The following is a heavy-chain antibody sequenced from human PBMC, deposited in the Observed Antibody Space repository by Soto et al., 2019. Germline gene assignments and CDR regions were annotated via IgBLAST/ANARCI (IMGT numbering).Heavy chain of an antibody. V-gene: IGHV3-30-3*01. J-gene: IGHJ4*02. D-gene: IGHD2-15*01. Sequence: GGSLRLSCAASGFTFDDYAMHWVRQAPGKGLEWVAVISYDGSNKYYADSVKGRFTISRDNSKNTLYLQMNSLRAEDTAVYYCARAPSLPLRSIVVVVAATTSLDYWGQGTLVTVSS. CDR1: GFTFDDYA. CDR2: ISYDGSNK. CDR3: ARAPSLPLRSIVVVVAATTSLDY.